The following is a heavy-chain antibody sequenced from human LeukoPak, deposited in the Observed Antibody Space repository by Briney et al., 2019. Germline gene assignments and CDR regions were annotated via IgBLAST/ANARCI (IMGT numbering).Heavy chain of an antibody. Sequence: ASVKVSCKASGYTFTSYGVSWVRQAPGQGLEWMGWISAYSGNTNYAQKLQGRVTMTTDTSTSTAYMELSRLRSDDAAVYYCARAPGWGGRSFDIWGQGAMVTVSS. D-gene: IGHD7-27*01. CDR2: ISAYSGNT. CDR3: ARAPGWGGRSFDI. V-gene: IGHV1-18*01. CDR1: GYTFTSYG. J-gene: IGHJ3*02.